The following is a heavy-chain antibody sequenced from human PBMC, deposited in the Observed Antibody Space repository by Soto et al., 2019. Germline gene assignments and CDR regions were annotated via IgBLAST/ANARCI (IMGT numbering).Heavy chain of an antibody. V-gene: IGHV3-30*04. Sequence: QVQLVESGGGVVQPGRSLRPSCAASGFTFTKYAMHWVRQAPGKGLEWVTLISHDGNKYYADSVKGRFTISRDNSKKTVYLQMNSLRPEDTAVYYCASPLYEYDRSAHIEYWGQGTLVTVSS. J-gene: IGHJ4*02. CDR3: ASPLYEYDRSAHIEY. CDR1: GFTFTKYA. D-gene: IGHD3-22*01. CDR2: ISHDGNK.